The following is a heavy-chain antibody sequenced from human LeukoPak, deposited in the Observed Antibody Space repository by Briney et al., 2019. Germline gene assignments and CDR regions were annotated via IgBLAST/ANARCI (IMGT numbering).Heavy chain of an antibody. Sequence: SQTLSLTCAISGDSVSSNSAARNWIRQSPSRGLEWLGRTYYRSKWYNDYEVSVKSRITINPDTSKNQFSLQLNSVTPEDTAVYYCARDPIFCSSSSCYTSWFDPWGQGTLVTVSS. CDR1: GDSVSSNSAA. CDR3: ARDPIFCSSSSCYTSWFDP. V-gene: IGHV6-1*01. CDR2: TYYRSKWYN. D-gene: IGHD2-2*02. J-gene: IGHJ5*02.